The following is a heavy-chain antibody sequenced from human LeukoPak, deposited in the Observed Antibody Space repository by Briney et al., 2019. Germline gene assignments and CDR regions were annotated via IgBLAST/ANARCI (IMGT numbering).Heavy chain of an antibody. V-gene: IGHV3-74*01. CDR3: ATDLG. J-gene: IGHJ4*02. CDR1: GFTFDDYA. Sequence: PGGSLRLSCAASGFTFDDYAMHWVRQPPGKGLVWVSRVDHDGSGTAYADSVTGRFTISRDNAKNTVYLQMNSLRAEDTAVYYCATDLGWGQGTLVTVSS. CDR2: VDHDGSGT. D-gene: IGHD4-17*01.